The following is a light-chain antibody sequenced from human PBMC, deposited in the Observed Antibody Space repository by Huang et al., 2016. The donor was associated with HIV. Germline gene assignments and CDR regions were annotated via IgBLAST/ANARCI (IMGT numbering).Light chain of an antibody. Sequence: DIVMTQSPDSLAVSLGERATINCKSSQSVLYRSNNKNYFAWYQQKPGQPPKLLIYWASTRESGFPDRFTGSGSGTDFSLTISSLQAEDVAVYYCQQYDTSPWTFGQGTKVEIK. J-gene: IGKJ1*01. CDR1: QSVLYRSNNKNY. V-gene: IGKV4-1*01. CDR3: QQYDTSPWT. CDR2: WAS.